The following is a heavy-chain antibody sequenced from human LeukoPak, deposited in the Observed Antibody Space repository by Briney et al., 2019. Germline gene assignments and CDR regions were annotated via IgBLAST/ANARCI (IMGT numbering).Heavy chain of an antibody. Sequence: GGSLRLSCAASGFTFSSSAMHWVRQAPGKGLEWVAFIRYDGSNKYYADSVKGRFTISRDNSKNTLYLQMNSLRPEDTAVYYCAKDSKRWKTYYYEAGSYYFDYWGQGTRVTVSS. V-gene: IGHV3-30*02. CDR1: GFTFSSSA. CDR2: IRYDGSNK. CDR3: AKDSKRWKTYYYEAGSYYFDY. D-gene: IGHD3-10*01. J-gene: IGHJ4*02.